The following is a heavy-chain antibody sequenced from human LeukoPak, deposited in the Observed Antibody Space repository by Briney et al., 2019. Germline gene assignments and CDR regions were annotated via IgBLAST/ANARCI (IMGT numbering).Heavy chain of an antibody. D-gene: IGHD2-8*01. Sequence: SETLSLTCTVSGGSISSGSYYWGWVRQPAGRGREWIGRIYTSGSTNYNPSRKSRVPISVDTSNNQFSLQLSSVPAADTAVYYCARTPDIVLMVYASNYFYYMDVWGKGTTVTVSS. CDR2: IYTSGST. CDR1: GGSISSGSYY. V-gene: IGHV4-61*02. J-gene: IGHJ6*03. CDR3: ARTPDIVLMVYASNYFYYMDV.